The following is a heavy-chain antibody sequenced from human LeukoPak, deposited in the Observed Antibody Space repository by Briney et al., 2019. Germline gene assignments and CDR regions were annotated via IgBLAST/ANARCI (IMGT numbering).Heavy chain of an antibody. CDR3: ARLRFYDSSGYSPGYYMDV. D-gene: IGHD3-22*01. Sequence: SETLSLTCTVSGGSMVSYHWSWVRQSAGEGLEWVGHIYVTWTTNYSPSLKSRVTMSVDTTNNQFSLKLKSVTAADTAVYYCARLRFYDSSGYSPGYYMDVWGKGTTVIVSS. J-gene: IGHJ6*03. CDR1: GGSMVSYH. CDR2: IYVTWTT. V-gene: IGHV4-4*07.